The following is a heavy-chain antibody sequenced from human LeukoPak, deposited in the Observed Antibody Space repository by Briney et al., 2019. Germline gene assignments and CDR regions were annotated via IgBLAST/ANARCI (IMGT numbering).Heavy chain of an antibody. J-gene: IGHJ4*02. D-gene: IGHD1-20*01. CDR2: IYYTGGT. CDR1: GDSISSDY. V-gene: IGHV4-59*01. Sequence: SETLSLTCTVSGDSISSDYWTWIRQPPGKGLEWIGYIYYTGGTNYNPSLKSRVTISVDTSKKQFSLKLSSVTAADTAVYYCARIAAYNWNPGPFDYWGQGTLVTVSS. CDR3: ARIAAYNWNPGPFDY.